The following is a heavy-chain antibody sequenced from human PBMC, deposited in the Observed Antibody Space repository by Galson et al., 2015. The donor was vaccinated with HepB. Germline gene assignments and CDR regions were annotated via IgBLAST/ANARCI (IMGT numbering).Heavy chain of an antibody. J-gene: IGHJ6*02. CDR2: VSSDGIHT. Sequence: SLRLSCAASGSTFSNFAMNWVRQAPGRGLEWVAVVSSDGIHTNYADSVKGRFTISRDNSEKTGFLQMTGLRAEDTGLYFCARGKKSVRVGGVISYYYCGMDVWGQGTTVTVSS. CDR1: GSTFSNFA. V-gene: IGHV3-30*04. CDR3: ARGKKSVRVGGVISYYYCGMDV. D-gene: IGHD3-10*01.